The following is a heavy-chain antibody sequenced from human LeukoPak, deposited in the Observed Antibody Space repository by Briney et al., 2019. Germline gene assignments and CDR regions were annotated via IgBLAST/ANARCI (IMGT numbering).Heavy chain of an antibody. CDR3: ARAPGTTFDY. J-gene: IGHJ4*01. D-gene: IGHD4-17*01. V-gene: IGHV4-38-2*02. Sequence: SETLSLTCTVSGYSISSGYYWGWIRQPPGKGLEWIGYIYYSGSTYYNPSLKSRVTISVDTSKNQFSLKLTSVTAADTAVYYCARAPGTTFDYWGHGNMVTVSS. CDR1: GYSISSGYY. CDR2: IYYSGST.